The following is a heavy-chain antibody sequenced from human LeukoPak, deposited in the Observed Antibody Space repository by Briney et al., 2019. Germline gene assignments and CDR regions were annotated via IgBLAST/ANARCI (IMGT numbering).Heavy chain of an antibody. D-gene: IGHD6-19*01. Sequence: PGGSLRLSCAASGFTFSTYWMHWARQAPGKGLVWVSRINPDGTSTSNADSVKGRFTISRDNAKNTVYLQVNSLRAEDTAVYYCTRATAVAFDYWGQGTLVTV. CDR1: GFTFSTYW. CDR2: INPDGTST. V-gene: IGHV3-74*01. J-gene: IGHJ4*02. CDR3: TRATAVAFDY.